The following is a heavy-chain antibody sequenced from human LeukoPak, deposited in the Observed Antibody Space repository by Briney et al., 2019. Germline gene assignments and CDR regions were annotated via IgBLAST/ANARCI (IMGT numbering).Heavy chain of an antibody. CDR3: ARRYCSGGTCYFFDY. D-gene: IGHD2-15*01. CDR1: GFTVSSNC. Sequence: GGSLRLSCAASGFTVSSNCMSWVRQAPGKGLEWVSLICSGGNTYYADSVKGRFTISRDDSKNTLYLQMNSLRAEDAAVYYCARRYCSGGTCYFFDYWGQGTLVTVSS. J-gene: IGHJ4*02. CDR2: ICSGGNT. V-gene: IGHV3-53*01.